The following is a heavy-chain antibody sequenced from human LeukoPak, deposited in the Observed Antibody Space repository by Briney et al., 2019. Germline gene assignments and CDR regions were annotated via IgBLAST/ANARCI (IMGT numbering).Heavy chain of an antibody. CDR2: IKSKTDGGTT. D-gene: IGHD2-15*01. V-gene: IGHV3-15*01. J-gene: IGHJ4*02. CDR3: TTDPEYCSGGSCDY. Sequence: PGGSLRLSCAASGFTFSSYGMHWVRQAPGKGLEWVGRIKSKTDGGTTDYAAPVKGRFTISRDDSKNTLYLQMNSLKTEDTAVYYCTTDPEYCSGGSCDYWGQGTLVTVSS. CDR1: GFTFSSYG.